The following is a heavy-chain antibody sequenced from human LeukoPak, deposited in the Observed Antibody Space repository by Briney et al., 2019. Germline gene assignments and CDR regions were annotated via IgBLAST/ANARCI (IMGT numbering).Heavy chain of an antibody. CDR3: ARLVAGAFDY. D-gene: IGHD6-6*01. J-gene: IGHJ4*02. CDR2: ISSSSSYI. V-gene: IGHV3-21*01. Sequence: GGSLRLSCAASGFTFSSYSMNWVRQAPGKGLKWVSSISSSSSYIYYADSVKGRFTISRDNAKNSLYLQMNSLRAEDTAVYYCARLVAGAFDYWGQGTLVTVSS. CDR1: GFTFSSYS.